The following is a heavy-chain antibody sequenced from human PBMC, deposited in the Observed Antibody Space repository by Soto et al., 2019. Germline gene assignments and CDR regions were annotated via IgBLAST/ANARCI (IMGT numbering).Heavy chain of an antibody. Sequence: QVQLVESGGGVVQPGRSLRLSCAASGFTFSSYAMHWVRQAPGKGLEWVAVISYDGSNKYYADSVKGRFTISRDNSKNTLYLQMNSLRAEDTAVYYCARDADVDIVATIVGYFDYWGQGTLVTVSS. V-gene: IGHV3-30-3*01. D-gene: IGHD5-12*01. CDR3: ARDADVDIVATIVGYFDY. CDR2: ISYDGSNK. CDR1: GFTFSSYA. J-gene: IGHJ4*02.